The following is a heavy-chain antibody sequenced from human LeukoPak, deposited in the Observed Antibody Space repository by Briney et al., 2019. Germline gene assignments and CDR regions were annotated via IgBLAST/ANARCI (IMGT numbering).Heavy chain of an antibody. CDR3: ARNNGMDV. CDR1: GFALSSHW. Sequence: SGGSLRLSCAASGFALSSHWMTWVRQVPGRGPEWVANVNRDGSETYYLDSVKGRFTISKDNAKNSLYLQMNSLRAEDTALYHCARNNGMDVWGQRTTVIVSS. V-gene: IGHV3-7*03. J-gene: IGHJ6*02. CDR2: VNRDGSET.